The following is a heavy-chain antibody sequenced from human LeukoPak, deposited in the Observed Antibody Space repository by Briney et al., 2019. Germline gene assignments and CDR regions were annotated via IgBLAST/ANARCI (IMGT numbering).Heavy chain of an antibody. J-gene: IGHJ2*01. V-gene: IGHV3-21*01. Sequence: PGGSLRLSCAASGFTFSNYNMHWVRQAPGKGLGWVSSISSSSSYIYYADSVKGRFTISRDNAKNSLYLQMNSLRAEDTAVYYCAREERDGYNYYWYFDLWGRGTLVTVSS. CDR3: AREERDGYNYYWYFDL. CDR2: ISSSSSYI. D-gene: IGHD5-24*01. CDR1: GFTFSNYN.